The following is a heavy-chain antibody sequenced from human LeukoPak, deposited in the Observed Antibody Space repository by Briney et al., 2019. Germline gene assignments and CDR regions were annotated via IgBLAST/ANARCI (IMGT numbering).Heavy chain of an antibody. CDR2: ISSSSNIM. Sequence: GGSLRLSCAASGFTLSTFNMNWVRQAPGKGLEWVSFISSSSNIMTYADSVKGRFTISRDNAKNSLYLQMNSLRAEDTAVYYCARGGYHAYYLDYWGQGSLVTVSS. V-gene: IGHV3-48*04. J-gene: IGHJ4*02. D-gene: IGHD5-18*01. CDR3: ARGGYHAYYLDY. CDR1: GFTLSTFN.